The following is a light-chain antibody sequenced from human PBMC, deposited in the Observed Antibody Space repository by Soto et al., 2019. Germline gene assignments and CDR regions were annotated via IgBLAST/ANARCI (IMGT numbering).Light chain of an antibody. Sequence: DIVMTQPPLSLPVTPGEQASISCRSSQSLLHSKGYNYLDWYLQKPGQSPQLLIYLGSNRASGVPDRFSGSGSGTDFTLKISRVEAEDVGVYYCMQALQTPPTFGQGTRMEIK. CDR2: LGS. J-gene: IGKJ5*01. V-gene: IGKV2-28*01. CDR1: QSLLHSKGYNY. CDR3: MQALQTPPT.